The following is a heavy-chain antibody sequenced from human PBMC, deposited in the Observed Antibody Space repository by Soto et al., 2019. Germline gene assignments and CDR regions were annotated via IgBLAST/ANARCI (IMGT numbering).Heavy chain of an antibody. CDR3: AIYYAGYSYGPFRGLDY. CDR1: GGSISSGGYY. D-gene: IGHD5-18*01. J-gene: IGHJ4*02. V-gene: IGHV4-31*03. CDR2: IYYSGST. Sequence: PSETLSLTCTVSGGSISSGGYYWSWIRQHPGKGLEWIGYIYYSGSTYYNPSLKSRVTISVDTSKNQFSLKLSSVTAADTAVYYCAIYYAGYSYGPFRGLDYWGQGTLVTVSS.